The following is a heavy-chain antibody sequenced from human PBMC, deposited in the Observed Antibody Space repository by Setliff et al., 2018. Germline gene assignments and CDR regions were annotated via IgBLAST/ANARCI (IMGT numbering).Heavy chain of an antibody. Sequence: GGSLRLSCAASGFRFSDLYMSWVRQAPGKGLEWVSKTHIDGITVYSDSVKGRSIIYRDNARNSLHLQMNSLRAEDTAIYFCARRLPYYGMDVWGQGTTVTVSS. J-gene: IGHJ6*02. CDR3: ARRLPYYGMDV. CDR1: GFRFSDLY. D-gene: IGHD2-15*01. CDR2: THIDGITV. V-gene: IGHV3-11*04.